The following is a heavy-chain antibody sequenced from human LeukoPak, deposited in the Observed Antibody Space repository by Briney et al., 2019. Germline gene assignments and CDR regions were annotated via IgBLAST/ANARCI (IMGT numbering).Heavy chain of an antibody. CDR2: ITLSRSTI. J-gene: IGHJ6*03. D-gene: IGHD6-19*01. CDR3: ARAPGIAVAGTSWGLHYYYYYMDV. V-gene: IGHV3-48*01. Sequence: GGSLRLSCAASGFTFSNYNMHWVRQAPGQGLEWVSYITLSRSTIYYADSVEGRFTISRDNARNSLYLQMNSLGAEDTAIYYCARAPGIAVAGTSWGLHYYYYYMDVWGKGTTVTVSS. CDR1: GFTFSNYN.